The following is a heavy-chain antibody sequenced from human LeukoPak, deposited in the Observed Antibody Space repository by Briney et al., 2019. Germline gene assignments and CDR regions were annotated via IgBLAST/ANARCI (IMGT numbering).Heavy chain of an antibody. D-gene: IGHD4-17*01. CDR2: ISYDAKNK. CDR1: GFRFSSYE. CDR3: ARASFTYGDYGDNWFDP. V-gene: IGHV3-30*04. Sequence: GGSLVLSCAASGFRFSSYEMHWVRPAPGKGLEGVAVISYDAKNKKYADSVKGRFTISRDNFINMLYLQMNSLRIEDTALYYCARASFTYGDYGDNWFDPWGQGTLVTVSS. J-gene: IGHJ5*02.